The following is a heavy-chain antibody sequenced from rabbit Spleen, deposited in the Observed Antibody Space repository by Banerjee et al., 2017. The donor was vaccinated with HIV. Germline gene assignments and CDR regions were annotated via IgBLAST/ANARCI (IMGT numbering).Heavy chain of an antibody. CDR2: SNTGNSEAT. Sequence: QERLVESGGGLVQPEGSLTLTCTASGFSFSTIYWICWLRQAPGKGLEWIGCSNTGNSEATYYASWARGRFTISKTSSTTETLQMTSLTAADTATYFCARSYAGGSYFALWGPGTLVTVS. D-gene: IGHD8-1*01. CDR3: ARSYAGGSYFAL. CDR1: GFSFSTIYW. V-gene: IGHV1S45*01. J-gene: IGHJ6*01.